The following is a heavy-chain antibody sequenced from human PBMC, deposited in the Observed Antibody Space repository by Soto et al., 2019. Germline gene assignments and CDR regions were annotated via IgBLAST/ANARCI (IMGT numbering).Heavy chain of an antibody. J-gene: IGHJ3*02. V-gene: IGHV3-7*01. CDR3: ARGYDYGDGRLGYVI. CDR2: IKQDGSEK. D-gene: IGHD4-17*01. Sequence: GGSLRLSCVASGLIVSRNYMTWVRQAPGKGLEWVANIKQDGSEKYYVDSVKGRFTISRDNAKNSLYLQMNSLRAEDTAVYYCARGYDYGDGRLGYVIWGQGTMVTV. CDR1: GLIVSRNY.